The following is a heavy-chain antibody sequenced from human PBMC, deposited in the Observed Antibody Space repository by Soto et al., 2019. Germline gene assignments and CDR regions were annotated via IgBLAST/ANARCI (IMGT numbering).Heavy chain of an antibody. Sequence: SETLSLTCAVYGGSFSGYYWSWIRQPPGKGLEWIGEINHSGSTNYNPSLKSRVTISVDTSKNQFSLKLSSVTAADTAVYYCARPERYFDWLHWFDPWGQGTLVTVSS. J-gene: IGHJ5*02. CDR1: GGSFSGYY. CDR2: INHSGST. CDR3: ARPERYFDWLHWFDP. V-gene: IGHV4-34*01. D-gene: IGHD3-9*01.